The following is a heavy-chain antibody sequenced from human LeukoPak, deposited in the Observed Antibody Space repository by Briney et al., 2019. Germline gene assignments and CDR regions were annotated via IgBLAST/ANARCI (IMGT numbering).Heavy chain of an antibody. V-gene: IGHV4-30-2*01. CDR3: ARDEAPGIVVVPAPGP. J-gene: IGHJ5*02. Sequence: PSETLSHTCTVSGGSVSSGSYYWSWIRQPPGKGLEWIGYIYHSGSTYYNPSLKSRVTIPVDRSKNQFSLKLRSVTAADTAVYYCARDEAPGIVVVPAPGPWGQGTLVTVSS. D-gene: IGHD2-2*01. CDR2: IYHSGST. CDR1: GGSVSSGSYY.